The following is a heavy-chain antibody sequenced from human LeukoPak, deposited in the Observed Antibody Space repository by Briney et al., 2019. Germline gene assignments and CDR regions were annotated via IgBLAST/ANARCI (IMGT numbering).Heavy chain of an antibody. CDR1: GFTVRTNY. J-gene: IGHJ4*02. CDR3: AGQYSSSHYFDY. V-gene: IGHV3-53*01. CDR2: IYSGGST. D-gene: IGHD6-13*01. Sequence: GGSLRLSCAASGFTVRTNYMSWVRQAPGKGLEWVSVIYSGGSTYYADSVKGRLTISRDNSKNTLYLQMNSLRAEDTAVYYCAGQYSSSHYFDYWGQGTLVTVSS.